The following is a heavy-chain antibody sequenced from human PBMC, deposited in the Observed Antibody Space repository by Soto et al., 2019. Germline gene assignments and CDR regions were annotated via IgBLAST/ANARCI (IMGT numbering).Heavy chain of an antibody. J-gene: IGHJ6*02. CDR2: IYYSGST. CDR1: GGSISSYY. Sequence: QVQLQESGPGLVKPSETLSLTCTVSGGSISSYYWSWIRQPPGKGLEWSGYIYYSGSTNYNPSLKTRVTISVDTSKNQFSLKLSYVTAADTAVYYCARDNMVRGFIDYYYGMDVWGQGTTVTVSS. CDR3: ARDNMVRGFIDYYYGMDV. D-gene: IGHD3-10*01. V-gene: IGHV4-59*01.